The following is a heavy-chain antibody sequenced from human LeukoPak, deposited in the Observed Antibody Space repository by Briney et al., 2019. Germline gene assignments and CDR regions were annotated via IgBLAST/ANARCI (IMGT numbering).Heavy chain of an antibody. CDR1: GFNFNIYA. Sequence: GGSLRLSCAASGFNFNIYAMSWVRQAPGKGLEWVSSITSRDGGTFYADSVKGRFTISRDNAKNSLYLQMNSLRAEDTAVYYCARDGATRPIPLEWLSDNWFDPWGQGTLVTVSS. D-gene: IGHD3-3*01. CDR3: ARDGATRPIPLEWLSDNWFDP. J-gene: IGHJ5*02. CDR2: ITSRDGGT. V-gene: IGHV3-23*01.